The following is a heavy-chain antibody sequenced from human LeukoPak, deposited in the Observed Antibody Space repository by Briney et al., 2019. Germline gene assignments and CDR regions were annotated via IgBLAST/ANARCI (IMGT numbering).Heavy chain of an antibody. CDR3: GKVRNSGWYPLIDF. CDR1: GFSFDDYA. V-gene: IGHV3-43*02. Sequence: GGSLRLSCAASGFSFDDYAMHWVRQAPGRGLEWVSYISEIGDSKYYTDPVRGRFTISRDNSKNSMYLEMNRLRCQDSAVIFCGKVRNSGWYPLIDFWGQGIKVTVSS. CDR2: ISEIGDSK. J-gene: IGHJ4*02. D-gene: IGHD6-19*01.